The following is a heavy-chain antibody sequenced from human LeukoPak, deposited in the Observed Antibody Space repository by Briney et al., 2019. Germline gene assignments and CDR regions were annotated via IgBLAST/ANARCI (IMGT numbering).Heavy chain of an antibody. CDR3: AREYSSSWYEGHDAFDT. D-gene: IGHD6-13*01. CDR1: GYTFTSYG. V-gene: IGHV7-4-1*02. Sequence: ASVKVSCEASGYTFTSYGITWVRQAPGQGLEWMGWINTNTGNPTYAQGFTGRFVFSLDTSVSTAYLQISSLKAEDTAVNYCAREYSSSWYEGHDAFDTWGQGTMVTVSS. J-gene: IGHJ3*02. CDR2: INTNTGNP.